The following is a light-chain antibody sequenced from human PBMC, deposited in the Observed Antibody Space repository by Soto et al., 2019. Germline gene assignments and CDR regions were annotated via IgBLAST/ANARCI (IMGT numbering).Light chain of an antibody. V-gene: IGLV3-1*01. CDR1: KLGDKY. CDR2: QDV. J-gene: IGLJ2*01. Sequence: SYELTQRPSVSVSPGQTASITCSGDKLGDKYACWYQQKPGQSPGLVIYQDVKRPSGIPERFSGSNSGNTATLTISGTQTMDEADYYCQAWDSSTVVFGAGTKLTVL. CDR3: QAWDSSTVV.